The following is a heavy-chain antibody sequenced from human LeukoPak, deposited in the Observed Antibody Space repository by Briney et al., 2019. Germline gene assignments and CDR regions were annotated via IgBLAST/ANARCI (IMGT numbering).Heavy chain of an antibody. CDR3: AREISRSSAYDFL. V-gene: IGHV3-30-3*01. J-gene: IGHJ4*02. D-gene: IGHD5-12*01. Sequence: GGSLRLSCAASGFTFSSYAMHWVRQAPGKGLEWLALISYDGSNKYYADSMKGRFTISRDNSKDTLYLQMNGLRAEDSAVYYCAREISRSSAYDFLWGQGTLVTVSS. CDR2: ISYDGSNK. CDR1: GFTFSSYA.